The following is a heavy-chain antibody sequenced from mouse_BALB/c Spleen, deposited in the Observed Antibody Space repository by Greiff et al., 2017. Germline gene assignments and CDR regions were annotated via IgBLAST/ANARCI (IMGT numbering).Heavy chain of an antibody. CDR2: INPSNGRT. J-gene: IGHJ4*01. CDR3: ASAATYAMDY. D-gene: IGHD1-2*01. V-gene: IGHV1S81*02. Sequence: QVQLQQPGAELVKPGASVKLSCKASGYTFTSYWMHWVKQRPGQGLEWIGEINPSNGRTNYNEKFKSKATLTVDKSSSTAYMQLSSLTSEDSAVYYCASAATYAMDYWGQGTSVTVSS. CDR1: GYTFTSYW.